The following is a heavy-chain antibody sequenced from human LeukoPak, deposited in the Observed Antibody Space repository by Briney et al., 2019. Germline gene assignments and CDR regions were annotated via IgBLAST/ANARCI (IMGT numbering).Heavy chain of an antibody. CDR3: ARDSRDYSSSWYY. V-gene: IGHV1-69*13. D-gene: IGHD6-13*01. CDR1: GGTFSSYA. J-gene: IGHJ4*02. CDR2: IIPIFGTA. Sequence: ASVKVSCKASGGTFSSYAISWVRQAPGQGLEWMGGIIPIFGTANYAQKFQGRVTITADESTSTAYMELSSLRSEVTAVYYCARDSRDYSSSWYYWGQGTLVTVSS.